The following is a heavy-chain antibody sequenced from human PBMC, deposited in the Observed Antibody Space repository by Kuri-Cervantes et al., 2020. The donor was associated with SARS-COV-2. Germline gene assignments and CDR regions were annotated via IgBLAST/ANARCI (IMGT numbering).Heavy chain of an antibody. V-gene: IGHV3-7*01. CDR1: GFTFSSYW. CDR2: IKQDGSEK. Sequence: GESLKISCAASGFTFSSYWMSWVRQAPGKGLEWVANIKQDGSEKYYVDSVKGRFTISRDNAKNSLYLQMNSLRAEDTAVYYCATARFDFWSGYSWGGAFDIWGQGTMVTVSS. D-gene: IGHD3-3*01. CDR3: ATARFDFWSGYSWGGAFDI. J-gene: IGHJ3*02.